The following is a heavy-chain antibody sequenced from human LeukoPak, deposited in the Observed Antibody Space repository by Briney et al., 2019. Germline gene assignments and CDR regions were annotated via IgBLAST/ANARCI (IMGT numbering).Heavy chain of an antibody. CDR1: GFTFRSYE. CDR2: ISDVGTTQ. V-gene: IGHV3-48*03. Sequence: PGGSLRLSCAASGFTFRSYELNWVRQAPGKGLEWVSYISDVGTTQHYADSVKGRFTVSRDNAKNSLYLQMNSLRAEDTAVYYCARAYMYYSDSSGYNYWGQGTLVTVSS. D-gene: IGHD3-22*01. CDR3: ARAYMYYSDSSGYNY. J-gene: IGHJ4*02.